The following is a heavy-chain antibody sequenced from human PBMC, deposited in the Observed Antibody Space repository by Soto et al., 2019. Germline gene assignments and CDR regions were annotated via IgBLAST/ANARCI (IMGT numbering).Heavy chain of an antibody. CDR3: ARVRLRYYYGMDV. CDR2: INAGNGNT. CDR1: GYTFTSYA. Sequence: ASVKVSFKASGYTFTSYAMHWVRQAPGQRLEWMGWINAGNGNTKYSQKFQGRVTITRDTSTSTAYMELSSLRSEDTAVYYCARVRLRYYYGMDVWGQGTTVTVSS. J-gene: IGHJ6*02. D-gene: IGHD5-12*01. V-gene: IGHV1-3*01.